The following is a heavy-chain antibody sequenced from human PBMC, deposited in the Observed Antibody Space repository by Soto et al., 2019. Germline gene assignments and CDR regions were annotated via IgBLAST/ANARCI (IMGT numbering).Heavy chain of an antibody. CDR1: GFTVSSNY. D-gene: IGHD3-10*01. J-gene: IGHJ4*02. CDR3: AREGDVELYGSGSYYPTSH. V-gene: IGHV3-66*01. Sequence: GGSLRLSCAASGFTVSSNYMSWVRQAPGKGLEWVSVIYSGGSTYYADSVKGRFTISRDNSKNTLYLQMNSLRAEDTAVYYCAREGDVELYGSGSYYPTSHWGQGTLVTVSS. CDR2: IYSGGST.